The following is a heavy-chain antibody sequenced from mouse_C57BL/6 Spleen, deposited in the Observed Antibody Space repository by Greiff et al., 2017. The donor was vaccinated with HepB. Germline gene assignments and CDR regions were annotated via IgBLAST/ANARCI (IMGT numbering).Heavy chain of an antibody. CDR1: GYTFTSYW. CDR2: INPSSGYT. D-gene: IGHD2-3*01. J-gene: IGHJ1*03. Sequence: QLQLKQSGAELAKPGASVKLSCKASGYTFTSYWMHWVKQRPGQGLEWIGYINPSSGYTKYNQKFKDKAKLTADKSSSTAYMQLSSLTYEDSAVYYWARSGIYDYWYVDVWGTGTTVTVSS. V-gene: IGHV1-7*01. CDR3: ARSGIYDYWYVDV.